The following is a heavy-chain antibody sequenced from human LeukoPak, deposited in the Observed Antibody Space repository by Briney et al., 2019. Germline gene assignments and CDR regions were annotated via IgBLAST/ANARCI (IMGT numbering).Heavy chain of an antibody. CDR3: ARGRYSYGYFDY. V-gene: IGHV3-30*01. Sequence: GGSLRLSCAASGVTFSSYAMHWVRQAPGEGLEWVAVISYDGSNKYYADSVKGRFTISRDNSKNTLYLHINSLRAEDTAVYYCARGRYSYGYFDYSGQGTLVTVSS. J-gene: IGHJ4*02. CDR1: GVTFSSYA. CDR2: ISYDGSNK. D-gene: IGHD5-18*01.